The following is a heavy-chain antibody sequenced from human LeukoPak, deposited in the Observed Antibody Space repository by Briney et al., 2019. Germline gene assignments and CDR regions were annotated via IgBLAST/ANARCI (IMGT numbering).Heavy chain of an antibody. D-gene: IGHD6-13*01. J-gene: IGHJ4*02. V-gene: IGHV3-23*01. Sequence: PGGSLRLSCAASGFTFSSYAMSWVRQAPGKGLEWVSAISGSGGSTYYADSVKGRFTISRDNSKNTLYLQMNSLRAEDTAVYYCARGRDSSWYFLDYWGQGTLVTVSS. CDR3: ARGRDSSWYFLDY. CDR2: ISGSGGST. CDR1: GFTFSSYA.